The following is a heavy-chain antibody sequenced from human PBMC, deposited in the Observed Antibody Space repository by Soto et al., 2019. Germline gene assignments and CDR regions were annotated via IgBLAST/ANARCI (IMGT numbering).Heavy chain of an antibody. V-gene: IGHV4-4*07. CDR3: VRDGKKTLRDWLDP. CDR1: GSSISGFY. J-gene: IGHJ5*02. CDR2: IYATGTT. Sequence: SETLYLTCTVSGSSISGFYWSWIRKSAGKGLGWIGRIYATGTTDYNPSLNSRVMMSVXXXXXXFXLXLXXXPAAXTAGYYCVRDGKKTLRDWLDPWGQGISVTVS. D-gene: IGHD1-1*01.